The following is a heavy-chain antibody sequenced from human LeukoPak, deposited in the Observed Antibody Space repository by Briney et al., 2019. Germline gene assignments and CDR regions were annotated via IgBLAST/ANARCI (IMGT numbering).Heavy chain of an antibody. CDR3: AKVGSGWSSDY. Sequence: GGSLRLSCAASGFTFSSYAMSWVRQAPGKGLEWVSVITSTGGGAYYADSVKGRFTISRENSKNTLYLQMNSLRADDTAVYYCAKVGSGWSSDYWGQGALVTVSS. CDR1: GFTFSSYA. J-gene: IGHJ4*02. V-gene: IGHV3-23*01. CDR2: ITSTGGGA. D-gene: IGHD6-19*01.